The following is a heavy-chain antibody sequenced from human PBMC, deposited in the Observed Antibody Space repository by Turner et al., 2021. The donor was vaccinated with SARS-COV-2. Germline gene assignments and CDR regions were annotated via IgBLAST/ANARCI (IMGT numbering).Heavy chain of an antibody. V-gene: IGHV4-39*01. CDR2: AYYKGNT. CDR3: ASHRVGATVYYDYGMDV. D-gene: IGHD1-26*01. CDR1: GGSVRSSSYY. J-gene: IGHJ6*02. Sequence: QLQLQESGPGLMKSSETLSLTCTVSGGSVRSSSYYWGWIRQPPGKGLEWIGNAYYKGNTYYNPSLKSRVTISVDTSKNQFSRNLNSVTAADTAMYYCASHRVGATVYYDYGMDVWGQGATVTVSS.